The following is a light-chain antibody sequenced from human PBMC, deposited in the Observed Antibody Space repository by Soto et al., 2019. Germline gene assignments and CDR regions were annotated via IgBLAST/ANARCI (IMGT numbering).Light chain of an antibody. Sequence: EIVLTQSPATLSLAPGERATLSCRSSQSVSSYLAWYQQKPGQAPRLLIYDASNRATGIPARFSGSGSGTDFTLTTRSLEPEDFAVYYCQQRSNWPPFTFGPGTKGDIK. CDR2: DAS. V-gene: IGKV3-11*01. CDR3: QQRSNWPPFT. J-gene: IGKJ3*01. CDR1: QSVSSY.